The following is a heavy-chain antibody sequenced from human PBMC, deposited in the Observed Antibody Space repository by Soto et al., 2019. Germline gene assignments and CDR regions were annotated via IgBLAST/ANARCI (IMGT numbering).Heavy chain of an antibody. J-gene: IGHJ5*02. CDR1: GGSISSYY. V-gene: IGHV4-59*08. CDR2: IYYSGST. CDR3: ARQPLMTYNWFDP. Sequence: PSETLSLTCTVSGGSISSYYWSWIRQPPGKGLEWIGYIYYSGSTNYNPSLKSRVTISVDTSKNQFSLKLSSVTAADTAVYYCARQPLMTYNWFDPWGQGTLVTVS.